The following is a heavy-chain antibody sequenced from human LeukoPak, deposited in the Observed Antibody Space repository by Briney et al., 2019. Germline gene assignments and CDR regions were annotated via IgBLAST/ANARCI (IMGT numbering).Heavy chain of an antibody. CDR3: ARYGSPTILTGYYDSFDV. CDR1: GGSISSSNYY. D-gene: IGHD3-9*01. V-gene: IGHV4-39*07. Sequence: KPSETLSLTCTVSGGSISSSNYYWGWIRQPPGKGLEWIGSIYYSGSTYYSPSLKSRVTISVDMSKNHFSLKLNSVTAADTAVYYCARYGSPTILTGYYDSFDVWGQGTKVTVSS. J-gene: IGHJ3*01. CDR2: IYYSGST.